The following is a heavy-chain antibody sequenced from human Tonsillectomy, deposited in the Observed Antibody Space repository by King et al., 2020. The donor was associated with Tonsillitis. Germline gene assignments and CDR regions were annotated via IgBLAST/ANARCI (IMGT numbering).Heavy chain of an antibody. Sequence: DVQLVESGGGLVHPGRSLRLSCAASGFTFDDYAMHWVRQAPGKGLEWVSGIMWYRDSIYYADSVKGRFTISRANAKNSLFLQRNSLRAEDTALYYCAKDYSARGGYDFYYGMEVWGQGTTVTVSS. D-gene: IGHD1-26*01. CDR3: AKDYSARGGYDFYYGMEV. CDR1: GFTFDDYA. V-gene: IGHV3-9*01. CDR2: IMWYRDSI. J-gene: IGHJ6*02.